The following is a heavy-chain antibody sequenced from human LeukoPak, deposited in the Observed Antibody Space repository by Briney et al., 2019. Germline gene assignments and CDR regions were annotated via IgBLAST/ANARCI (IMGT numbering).Heavy chain of an antibody. CDR3: ATGDIVVVPAAMPAYYYGMDV. D-gene: IGHD2-2*01. J-gene: IGHJ6*02. CDR2: FDPEDGET. Sequence: GGPVKVSCKVSGYTLTELSMHWVRQAPGKGLEWMGGFDPEDGETIYAQKFQGRVTMTEDTSTDTAYMELSSLRSEDTAVYYCATGDIVVVPAAMPAYYYGMDVWGQGTTVTVSS. V-gene: IGHV1-24*01. CDR1: GYTLTELS.